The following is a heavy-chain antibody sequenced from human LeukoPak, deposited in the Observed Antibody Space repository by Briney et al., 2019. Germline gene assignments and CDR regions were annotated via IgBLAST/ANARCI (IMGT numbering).Heavy chain of an antibody. CDR1: GFTFSSYA. V-gene: IGHV3-23*01. J-gene: IGHJ6*03. CDR3: AKGSAAAGTPLLLYMDV. D-gene: IGHD6-13*01. CDR2: ISSSGGNT. Sequence: GGSLRLSCAASGFTFSSYAMSWVRQAPGKGLEWVSTISSSGGNTYYADSVKGRFTISRDNSKNTLYLQMNSLRAEDTAVYYCAKGSAAAGTPLLLYMDVWGKGTTVTVSS.